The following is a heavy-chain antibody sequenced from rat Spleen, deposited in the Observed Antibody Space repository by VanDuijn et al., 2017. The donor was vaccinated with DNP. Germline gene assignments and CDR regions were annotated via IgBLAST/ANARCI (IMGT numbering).Heavy chain of an antibody. J-gene: IGHJ3*01. V-gene: IGHV5-25*01. CDR2: ISTGGGNT. CDR1: GFTFSNYY. CDR3: ARPHYNNYGGFAY. D-gene: IGHD1-10*01. Sequence: EVQLVESGGGLVQPGRSLRLSCTVSGFTFSNYYMAWVRQAPTKGLEWVAAISTGGGNTYYRDSVKGRFTISRDDAKDTLSLQMNSLRSEDMATYYCARPHYNNYGGFAYWGQGTLVTVSS.